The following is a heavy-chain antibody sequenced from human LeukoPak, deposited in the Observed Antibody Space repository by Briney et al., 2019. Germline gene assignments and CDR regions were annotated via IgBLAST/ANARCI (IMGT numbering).Heavy chain of an antibody. V-gene: IGHV4-39*07. Sequence: SETLSLTCTVSGGSISSYYWGWIRQPPGKGLEWIGSIYYSGSTYYNPSLKSRVTISVDTSKNQFSLKLSSVTAADTAVYYCARDRPYYYCSSTSCYAPPDWFDPWGQGTLVTVSS. CDR3: ARDRPYYYCSSTSCYAPPDWFDP. J-gene: IGHJ5*02. CDR1: GGSISSYY. CDR2: IYYSGST. D-gene: IGHD2-2*01.